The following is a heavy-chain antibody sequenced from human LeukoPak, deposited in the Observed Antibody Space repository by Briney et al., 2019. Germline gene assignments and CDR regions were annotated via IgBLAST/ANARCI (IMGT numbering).Heavy chain of an antibody. CDR2: IYYSGST. CDR1: GGSVSSGSYY. J-gene: IGHJ5*02. V-gene: IGHV4-61*01. CDR3: ARGTYSSSSWFDP. D-gene: IGHD6-13*01. Sequence: SETLSLTCTVSGGSVSSGSYYWSWIRQPPGKGLEWIGYIYYSGSTNYNPSLKSRVTISVDTSKNQFPLKLSSVTAADTAVYYCARGTYSSSSWFDPWGQRTLVTVSS.